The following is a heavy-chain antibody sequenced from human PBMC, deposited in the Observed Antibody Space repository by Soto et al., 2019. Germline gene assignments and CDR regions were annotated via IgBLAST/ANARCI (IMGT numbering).Heavy chain of an antibody. V-gene: IGHV3-13*01. CDR3: ATGGWGSSWYEGGSRIDY. CDR1: GFTFSSYD. D-gene: IGHD6-13*01. Sequence: EVQLVESGGGLVQPGGSLRLSCAASGFTFSSYDMHWVRQPPGKGLEWVSAISPAGDTYYPGSVQGRFTISRDNAKNSLYLQVNTLRAEDTAIYYCATGGWGSSWYEGGSRIDYWGQGTLVTVSS. J-gene: IGHJ4*02. CDR2: ISPAGDT.